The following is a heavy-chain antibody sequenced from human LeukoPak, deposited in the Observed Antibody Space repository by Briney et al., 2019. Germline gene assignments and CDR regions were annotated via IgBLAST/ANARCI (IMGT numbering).Heavy chain of an antibody. CDR2: IYTSGST. CDR3: ARAPRPWNDFDY. Sequence: SETLSLTCTVSGGSISSGSDYWSWIRQPAGKGLEWIGRIYTSGSTNYNPSLKSRVTISVDTSKNQFSLKLSSVTAADTAVYYCARAPRPWNDFDYWGQGTLVTVSS. V-gene: IGHV4-61*02. J-gene: IGHJ4*02. D-gene: IGHD1-1*01. CDR1: GGSISSGSDY.